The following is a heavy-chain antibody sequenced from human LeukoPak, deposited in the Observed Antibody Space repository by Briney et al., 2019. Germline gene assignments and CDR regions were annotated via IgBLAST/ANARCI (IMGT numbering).Heavy chain of an antibody. D-gene: IGHD3-22*01. V-gene: IGHV1-18*01. CDR1: GGTFSSYA. J-gene: IGHJ4*02. Sequence: GASVKVSCKASGGTFSSYAISWVRQAPGQGLEWMGWISTYNGDTNYAQKFQGGVTMTTDTSTSTAYMELRSLRSDDTAVYYCARDGYYRHFDYWGQGTLVTVSS. CDR3: ARDGYYRHFDY. CDR2: ISTYNGDT.